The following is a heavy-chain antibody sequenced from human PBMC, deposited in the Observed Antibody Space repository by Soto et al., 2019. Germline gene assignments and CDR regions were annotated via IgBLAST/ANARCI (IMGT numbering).Heavy chain of an antibody. J-gene: IGHJ3*01. CDR3: AKDRSGSYFFWGCYGYMRDVFDF. D-gene: IGHD3-10*01. Sequence: GGSLRLSCAASGFTFSIYAMSWVRQAPGKGLGWGSAISGSGGSTYYADSVKGRFTIYRDNSKNTLYLQMNSLRAEDTAVYYCAKDRSGSYFFWGCYGYMRDVFDFWGQGTMVTVSS. CDR2: ISGSGGST. CDR1: GFTFSIYA. V-gene: IGHV3-23*01.